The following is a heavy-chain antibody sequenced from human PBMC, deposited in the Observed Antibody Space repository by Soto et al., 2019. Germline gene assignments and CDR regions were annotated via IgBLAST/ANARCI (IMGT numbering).Heavy chain of an antibody. CDR2: IYNGGNT. Sequence: SETLSLTCTVSGGSISSYHWSWIRQSAGKGLEWIGRIYNGGNTQYNPSLKSRVTTSADTSKNQFSLRLNSVTAADTAVYYCARDGSDSYGLDVWGQGTTVTVSS. CDR1: GGSISSYH. CDR3: ARDGSDSYGLDV. D-gene: IGHD3-10*01. J-gene: IGHJ6*02. V-gene: IGHV4-4*07.